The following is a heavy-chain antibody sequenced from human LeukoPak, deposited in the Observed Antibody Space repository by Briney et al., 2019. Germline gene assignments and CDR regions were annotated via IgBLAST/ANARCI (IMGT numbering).Heavy chain of an antibody. V-gene: IGHV3-21*01. CDR1: GFTFSNYN. Sequence: GGSLRLSCAASGFTFSNYNMNWDRQAPGKGLEGVSSISSGSSYIYYADSVKGRFTISRDNAKNSMFLQMNSLRAEDTAVYYCARRGIAVAGPFDYWGQGTLVTVSS. CDR3: ARRGIAVAGPFDY. CDR2: ISSGSSYI. J-gene: IGHJ4*02. D-gene: IGHD6-19*01.